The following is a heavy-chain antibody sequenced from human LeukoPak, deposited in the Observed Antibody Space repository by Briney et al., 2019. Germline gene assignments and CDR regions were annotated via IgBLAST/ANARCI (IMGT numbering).Heavy chain of an antibody. CDR2: MNPNSGNT. J-gene: IGHJ5*02. CDR3: ARVRKGIAARRFDP. D-gene: IGHD6-6*01. V-gene: IGHV1-8*01. Sequence: ASVKVSCKASGYTFTSYDINWVRQATGQGLEWMGWMNPNSGNTGYAQKFQGRVTMTRNTSISTAYMELSSLRSKDTAVYYCARVRKGIAARRFDPWGQGTLVTVSS. CDR1: GYTFTSYD.